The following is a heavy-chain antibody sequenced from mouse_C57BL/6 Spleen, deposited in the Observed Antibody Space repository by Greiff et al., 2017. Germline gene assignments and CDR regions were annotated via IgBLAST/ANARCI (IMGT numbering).Heavy chain of an antibody. Sequence: VQLQQSGAELARPGTSVKLSCKASGYTFTSYGISWVKQRTGQGLEWIGEIYPRSGNTYYNEKFKGKATLTADKSSSTAYMELRSLTSEDSAVDFCARSPGYTVVDYWGQGTTLTVSS. CDR3: ARSPGYTVVDY. J-gene: IGHJ2*01. D-gene: IGHD1-1*01. CDR1: GYTFTSYG. V-gene: IGHV1-81*01. CDR2: IYPRSGNT.